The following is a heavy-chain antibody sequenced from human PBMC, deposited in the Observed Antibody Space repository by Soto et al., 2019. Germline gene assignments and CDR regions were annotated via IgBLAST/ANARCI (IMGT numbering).Heavy chain of an antibody. CDR2: IGTAGDT. J-gene: IGHJ6*02. Sequence: GGSLRLSCTASGFTFSTYDMHWVRQATGKGLEWVSAIGTAGDTYYPGSVKGRFTISRENAKNSLYLQMNSLRAEDTAVYYCARDLNRIASSFGFNYYGVDVWGQGTTVTVSS. CDR3: ARDLNRIASSFGFNYYGVDV. CDR1: GFTFSTYD. D-gene: IGHD6-13*01. V-gene: IGHV3-13*01.